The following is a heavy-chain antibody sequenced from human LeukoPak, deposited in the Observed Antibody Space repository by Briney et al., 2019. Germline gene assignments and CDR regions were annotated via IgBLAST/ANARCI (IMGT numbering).Heavy chain of an antibody. CDR2: INPSGGST. CDR3: ARRVYDSSGYYYVDFDY. D-gene: IGHD3-22*01. J-gene: IGHJ4*02. CDR1: GYTFTSYY. Sequence: ASVKVSCKASGYTFTSYYMHWVRQAPGQGLEWTGIINPSGGSTSYAQKFQGRVTMTRDTSTSTVYMELSSLRSEDTAVYYCARRVYDSSGYYYVDFDYWGQGTLVTVSS. V-gene: IGHV1-46*01.